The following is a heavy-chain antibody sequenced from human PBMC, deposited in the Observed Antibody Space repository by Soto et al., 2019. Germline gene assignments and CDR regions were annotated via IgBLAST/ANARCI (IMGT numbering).Heavy chain of an antibody. CDR3: ARSLAAAATLHFAY. CDR1: GYTFSSYY. D-gene: IGHD6-13*01. V-gene: IGHV1-46*03. J-gene: IGHJ4*02. CDR2: INPSGGTT. Sequence: QVQLVQSGAEVKKPGASVKVSCKASGYTFSSYYMHWVRQAPGQGLEWMGIINPSGGTTNYAQKCRGRVTMTSNTYTSTAYVELSSLSYEDTAISYCARSLAAAATLHFAYWGQGTLVTVSS.